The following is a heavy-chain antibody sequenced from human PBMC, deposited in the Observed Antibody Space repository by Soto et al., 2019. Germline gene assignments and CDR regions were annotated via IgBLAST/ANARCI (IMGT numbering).Heavy chain of an antibody. CDR1: GDSVSSNTAS. D-gene: IGHD5-12*01. V-gene: IGHV6-1*01. J-gene: IGHJ5*02. CDR3: AKGDNLGPKTGYAFDP. CDR2: TYFRSKWYN. Sequence: SQTLSLTCAISGDSVSSNTASWNWIRQSPSRGLEWLGRTYFRSKWYNDYAVPVKCRIIINPDTSNNQFSLQLNSVTPEDTAVYFCAKGDNLGPKTGYAFDPWGQGIMVTVSS.